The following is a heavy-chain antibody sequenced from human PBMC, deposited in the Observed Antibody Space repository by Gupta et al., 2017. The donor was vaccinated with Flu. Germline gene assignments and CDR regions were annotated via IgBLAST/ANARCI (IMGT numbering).Heavy chain of an antibody. Sequence: QVQLVEPGGGVVQPGRSLRLSCAASGFNFHRYGLHWVRQDPGKGLEWVATISYDGSNKYYADSVEGRFSISRDGFKNTLFLQMNSLTAEDTAVYYCAKAIVVVSPTPYGFDFWGQGTLVTVSS. CDR3: AKAIVVVSPTPYGFDF. CDR1: GFNFHRYG. V-gene: IGHV3-30*18. D-gene: IGHD2-21*01. J-gene: IGHJ4*02. CDR2: ISYDGSNK.